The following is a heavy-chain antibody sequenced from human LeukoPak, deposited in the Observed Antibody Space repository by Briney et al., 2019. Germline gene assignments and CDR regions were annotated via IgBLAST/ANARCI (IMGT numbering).Heavy chain of an antibody. CDR3: ARVLGYCSSTSCYHFDY. J-gene: IGHJ4*02. V-gene: IGHV3-7*03. Sequence: GGSLRLSCAASGFTFSSYAMSWVRQAPGKGLEWVANIKQDGSEKYYVDSVKGRFTISRDNAKNSLYLQMNSLRAEDTAVYYCARVLGYCSSTSCYHFDYWGQGTLVTVSS. CDR2: IKQDGSEK. D-gene: IGHD2-2*01. CDR1: GFTFSSYA.